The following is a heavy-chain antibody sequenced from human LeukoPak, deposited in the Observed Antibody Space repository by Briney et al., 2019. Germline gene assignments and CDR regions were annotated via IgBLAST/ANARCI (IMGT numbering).Heavy chain of an antibody. CDR1: GYTFTNYY. Sequence: ASVKVSCKASGYTFTNYYIHWVRQAPGQGLEWMGVSNPTGGRTTYAQKFQGRVTMTRDTSTSTVYMELSSLRSEDTAIYYCNRDIAGSYFDSWGQGTLVTVSS. J-gene: IGHJ4*02. V-gene: IGHV1-46*03. CDR2: SNPTGGRT. CDR3: NRDIAGSYFDS. D-gene: IGHD1-26*01.